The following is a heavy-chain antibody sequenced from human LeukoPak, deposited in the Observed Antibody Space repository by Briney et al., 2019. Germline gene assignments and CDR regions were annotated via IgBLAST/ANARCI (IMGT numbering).Heavy chain of an antibody. J-gene: IGHJ4*02. CDR3: ASQKGGIAASTGY. CDR1: GGSISSSSYY. V-gene: IGHV4-39*01. D-gene: IGHD6-25*01. CDR2: IYYSGST. Sequence: SETLSLTCTVSGGSISSSSYYWGWIRQPPGKGLEWIGSIYYSGSTYYNPSLKSRVTISVDTSKNQFSLKLSSVTAADTAVYYCASQKGGIAASTGYWGQGTLSPSPQ.